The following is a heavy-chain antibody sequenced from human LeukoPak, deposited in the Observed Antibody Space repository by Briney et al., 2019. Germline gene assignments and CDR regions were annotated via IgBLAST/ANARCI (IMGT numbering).Heavy chain of an antibody. D-gene: IGHD3-22*01. CDR2: ISGSGGST. CDR3: AKGPGGYYDSSGYRSAYFDY. V-gene: IGHV3-23*01. J-gene: IGHJ4*02. Sequence: GGSLRLSCAASGFTFSSYAMSWVRQAPGKGLEWVSAISGSGGSTYYADSVKGRFTISRDNSKNTLYLQMNSLRAEDTAVYYCAKGPGGYYDSSGYRSAYFDYWGQGTLVTVSS. CDR1: GFTFSSYA.